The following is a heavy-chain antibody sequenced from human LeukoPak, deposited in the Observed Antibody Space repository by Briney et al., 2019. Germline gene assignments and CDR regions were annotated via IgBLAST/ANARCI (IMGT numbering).Heavy chain of an antibody. D-gene: IGHD3-10*01. CDR2: ITWDGET. CDR3: ARGMFRKIYYHGMDV. J-gene: IGHJ6*02. CDR1: GFTFDDYS. Sequence: GGSLRLSCAAPGFTFDDYSMHWVRQGPGKGLEWVSLITWDGETYYADSVKGRVTIFRDNSKDSLYLQMNSLRTEDAALYYCARGMFRKIYYHGMDVWGQGTTVTVSS. V-gene: IGHV3-43*01.